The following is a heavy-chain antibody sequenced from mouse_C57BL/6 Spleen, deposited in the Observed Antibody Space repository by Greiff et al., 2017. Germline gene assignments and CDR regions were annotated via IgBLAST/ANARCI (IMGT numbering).Heavy chain of an antibody. Sequence: QVQLQQPGAELVKPGASVKLSCKASGYTFTSYWMHWVKQRPGQGLEWIGMIHPNSGSTNYNEKFKSKATLTVDKSSSTAYMQLSRLTSEDSAVYYCARRRNYDYGGVDYWGQGTTLTVSA. CDR2: IHPNSGST. CDR3: ARRRNYDYGGVDY. D-gene: IGHD2-4*01. J-gene: IGHJ2*01. CDR1: GYTFTSYW. V-gene: IGHV1-64*01.